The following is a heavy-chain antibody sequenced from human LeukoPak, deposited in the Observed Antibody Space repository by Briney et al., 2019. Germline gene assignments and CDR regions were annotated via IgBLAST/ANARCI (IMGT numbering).Heavy chain of an antibody. D-gene: IGHD7-27*01. CDR3: AKDGGLWVSAHWGDS. J-gene: IGHJ4*02. CDR1: GFTFSPVW. CDR2: IINDGSYT. Sequence: PGGSLRLSCAASGFTFSPVWMHWVRQAPGKGLMWVSHIINDGSYTTYADSVKGRFTISRDNAKNTVYLQMNSLRAEDTAVYYCAKDGGLWVSAHWGDSWGRGTLVTVSS. V-gene: IGHV3-74*01.